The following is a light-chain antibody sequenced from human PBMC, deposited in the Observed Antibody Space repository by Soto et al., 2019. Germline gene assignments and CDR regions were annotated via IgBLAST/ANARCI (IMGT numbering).Light chain of an antibody. CDR1: QSVDSNF. V-gene: IGKV3-20*01. CDR2: GAS. CDR3: QQYGSSPRT. J-gene: IGKJ1*01. Sequence: EIVLTQSPGTLSLSPGDRATLSCRASQSVDSNFLAWYQQKPGQAPRLLIYGASSRATDIPDTFSGSGSGTDFTLTISRLEPGDFAVYYCQQYGSSPRTFGQGTKVDIK.